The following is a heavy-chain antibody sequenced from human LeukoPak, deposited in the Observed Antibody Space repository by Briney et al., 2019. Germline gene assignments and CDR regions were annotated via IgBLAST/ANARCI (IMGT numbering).Heavy chain of an antibody. D-gene: IGHD5-12*01. CDR2: INHSGST. CDR1: GGSFSGYY. CDR3: ARAGGYSGYDWNWFDP. J-gene: IGHJ5*02. V-gene: IGHV4-34*01. Sequence: SETLSLTCAVYGGSFSGYYWSWIRQPPGKGLEWIGEINHSGSTNYNPSLKSRVTISVDTSKNQFSLKLSSVTAADTAVYYCARAGGYSGYDWNWFDPWGQGTLVTVSS.